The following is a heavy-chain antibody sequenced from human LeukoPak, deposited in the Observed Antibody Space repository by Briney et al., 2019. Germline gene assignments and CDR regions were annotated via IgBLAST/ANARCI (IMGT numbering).Heavy chain of an antibody. J-gene: IGHJ4*02. CDR1: GFTFSSFS. CDR2: ISGSGGNT. V-gene: IGHV3-23*01. D-gene: IGHD6-19*01. Sequence: GGSLRLSCAASGFTFSSFSMSWVRQAPEKGLEWVSAISGSGGNTIYADSVKGRFTISRDKSKNTLYLQMNSLRAEDTAVYYCARASGSGWYFYLDSWGLGTLVTVSS. CDR3: ARASGSGWYFYLDS.